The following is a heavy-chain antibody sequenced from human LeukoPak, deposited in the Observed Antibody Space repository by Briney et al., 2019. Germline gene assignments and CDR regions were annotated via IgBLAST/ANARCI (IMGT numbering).Heavy chain of an antibody. CDR1: GFTFSSYA. D-gene: IGHD3-10*01. V-gene: IGHV3-23*01. CDR2: ISGSGAIT. CDR3: ARSYYYYYMDV. J-gene: IGHJ6*03. Sequence: QSGGSLRLSCAASGFTFSSYAISWVRQAPGKGVEWASAISGSGAITYYADSVKGRFTISRDNSKNTLYLQMNSLRAEDTAVYYCARSYYYYYMDVWGKGTTVTVSS.